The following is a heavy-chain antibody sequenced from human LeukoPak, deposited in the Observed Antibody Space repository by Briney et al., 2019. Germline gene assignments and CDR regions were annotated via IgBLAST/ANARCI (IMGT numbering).Heavy chain of an antibody. CDR2: ISGSGGST. CDR3: AKDTRGGGTSCYFDY. CDR1: GFTLSSYA. V-gene: IGHV3-23*01. J-gene: IGHJ4*02. Sequence: GSLRLSCAASGFTLSSYAMSWVRQAPGKGLEWVSAISGSGGSTYYADSVKGRFTISRDNSKSTLYLQMNSLRAEDTAVYYCAKDTRGGGTSCYFDYWGQGTLVTVSS. D-gene: IGHD2-2*01.